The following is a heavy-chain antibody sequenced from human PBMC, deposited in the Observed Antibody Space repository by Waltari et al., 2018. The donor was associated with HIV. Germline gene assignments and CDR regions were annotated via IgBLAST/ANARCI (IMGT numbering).Heavy chain of an antibody. V-gene: IGHV1-2*06. CDR3: ARGATTIFGVVTLYNWFDP. J-gene: IGHJ5*02. Sequence: QVQLVQSGAEVEKPGASVKVSCKASGYTFTGYYLHWVRQAPGQGLEWMGRINPNSGGTNYAQKFQGRVTMTRDTSISTAYMELSRLRSDDTAVYYCARGATTIFGVVTLYNWFDPWGQGTLVTVSS. D-gene: IGHD3-3*01. CDR2: INPNSGGT. CDR1: GYTFTGYY.